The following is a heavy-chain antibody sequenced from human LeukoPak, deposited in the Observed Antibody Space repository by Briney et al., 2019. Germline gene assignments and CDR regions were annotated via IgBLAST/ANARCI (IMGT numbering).Heavy chain of an antibody. CDR2: IATAGDT. J-gene: IGHJ6*02. CDR3: AIIVGAPLGYYYYGMDV. CDR1: GFTFSSYD. D-gene: IGHD1-26*01. V-gene: IGHV3-13*01. Sequence: GGSLRLSCAASGFTFSSYDMHWVRQATGKGLEWVSSIATAGDTYYPGSVKGRFTISRENAKNSLYLQMNSLRAGDTAVYYCAIIVGAPLGYYYYGMDVWGQGTTVTVSS.